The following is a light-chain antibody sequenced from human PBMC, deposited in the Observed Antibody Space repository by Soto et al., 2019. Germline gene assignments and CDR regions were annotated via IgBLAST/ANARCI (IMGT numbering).Light chain of an antibody. Sequence: QSVLTQPPSASGTPGQRVSISCSGSSSNIGSNAFHWYQRFPGTAPRLLIYRDNQRPSGVPDRFSGSKSGTSASLVISGLQSEDEADYYCAAWNDRPYLWVFGGGTKLTVL. CDR3: AAWNDRPYLWV. V-gene: IGLV1-44*01. J-gene: IGLJ3*02. CDR2: RDN. CDR1: SSNIGSNA.